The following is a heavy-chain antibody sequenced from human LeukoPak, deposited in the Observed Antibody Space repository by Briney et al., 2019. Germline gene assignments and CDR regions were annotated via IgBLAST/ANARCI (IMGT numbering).Heavy chain of an antibody. CDR3: ATSPTTYGSGTHFDY. V-gene: IGHV3-21*01. J-gene: IGHJ4*02. Sequence: GGSLRLSCAASGFTFSSYSMNWVRQAPGKGLEWVSSISSSSSYIYYADSVKGRFTISRDNAKNSLDLQMNSLRAEDTAVYYRATSPTTYGSGTHFDYWGQGTLVTVSS. CDR2: ISSSSSYI. CDR1: GFTFSSYS. D-gene: IGHD3-10*01.